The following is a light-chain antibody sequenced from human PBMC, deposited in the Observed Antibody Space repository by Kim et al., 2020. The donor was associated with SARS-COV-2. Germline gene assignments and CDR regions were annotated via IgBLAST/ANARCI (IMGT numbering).Light chain of an antibody. V-gene: IGLV1-40*01. J-gene: IGLJ1*01. CDR2: NND. Sequence: RVVCSCTWTNSNLGASYNVHWYQQLPGSAPKLLSDNNDNRPSGVPDRFSGSKSDTSASLVSTGLQTADEADYYCQSYDFRLGGFVFGTGTKVTVL. CDR3: QSYDFRLGGFV. CDR1: NSNLGASYN.